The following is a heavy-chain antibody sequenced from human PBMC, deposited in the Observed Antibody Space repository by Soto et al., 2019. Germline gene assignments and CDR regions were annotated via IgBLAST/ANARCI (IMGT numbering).Heavy chain of an antibody. Sequence: EVQLLESGGGLVQPGGSLRLSCGASGFNFRLYPMAWVRQAPGKGLEWVSSISGSGGSTFYADSVKGRFTISRDNSKNTLYLQMDPLRAVDSAVYYCAKAHTFRFYYFTGGDYWGQGTLVTVSS. CDR3: AKAHTFRFYYFTGGDY. V-gene: IGHV3-23*01. J-gene: IGHJ4*02. CDR1: GFNFRLYP. D-gene: IGHD3-22*01. CDR2: ISGSGGST.